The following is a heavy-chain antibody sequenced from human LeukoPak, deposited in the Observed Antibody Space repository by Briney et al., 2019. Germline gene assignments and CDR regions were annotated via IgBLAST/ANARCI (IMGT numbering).Heavy chain of an antibody. CDR2: ISSSSSTI. CDR3: ARGPYGDYPYYYYGMDV. D-gene: IGHD4-17*01. CDR1: GFTFSSYS. J-gene: IGHJ6*02. Sequence: GGSLRLSCAASGFTFSSYSMNWVRQAPGKGLEWVSYISSSSSTIYYADSVKGRFTISRDNAKNSLYLQMNSLRAEDTAVYYCARGPYGDYPYYYYGMDVWGQGTTVTVSS. V-gene: IGHV3-48*04.